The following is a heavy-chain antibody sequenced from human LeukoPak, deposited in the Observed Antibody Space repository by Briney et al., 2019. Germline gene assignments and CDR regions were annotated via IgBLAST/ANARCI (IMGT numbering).Heavy chain of an antibody. Sequence: SVKVSCKTSGGTFTSYAITWVRQAPGQGLEWMGKIIPISGTTNYAQKFQGRVTLTADESTSTAYMELSSLRSEDTALYYCARKLRLGGNWFDPWGQGTLVTVSS. V-gene: IGHV1-69*13. J-gene: IGHJ5*02. D-gene: IGHD1-26*01. CDR1: GGTFTSYA. CDR2: IIPISGTT. CDR3: ARKLRLGGNWFDP.